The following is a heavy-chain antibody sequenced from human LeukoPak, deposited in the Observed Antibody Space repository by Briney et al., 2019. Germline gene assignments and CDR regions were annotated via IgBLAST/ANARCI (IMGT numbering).Heavy chain of an antibody. CDR2: INPNSGGT. D-gene: IGHD3-22*01. CDR3: ARMGYDSSGYNSNYFDY. J-gene: IGHJ4*02. CDR1: GYTFTGYY. V-gene: IGHV1-2*02. Sequence: ASVKVSCKASGYTFTGYYMQWVRQAPGQGLEWMGWINPNSGGTNYAQKFQGRVTMTRDTSISTAYMELSRLRSDDTAVYYCARMGYDSSGYNSNYFDYWGQGTLVTVSS.